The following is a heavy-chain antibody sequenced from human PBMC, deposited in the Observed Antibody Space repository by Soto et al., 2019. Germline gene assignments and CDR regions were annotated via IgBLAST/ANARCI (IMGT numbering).Heavy chain of an antibody. D-gene: IGHD2-21*01. J-gene: IGHJ4*02. CDR3: AKTPGVITVISAFDH. V-gene: IGHV1-69*06. CDR2: ILPVFGTT. Sequence: SVKVSCKASGDTSSNYGVSWVRQAPGQGLEWMGGILPVFGTTTYARNFQGRITITADKSTSTVYMELNSLKAEDTAVYYCAKTPGVITVISAFDHWGQGTPVTVSS. CDR1: GDTSSNYG.